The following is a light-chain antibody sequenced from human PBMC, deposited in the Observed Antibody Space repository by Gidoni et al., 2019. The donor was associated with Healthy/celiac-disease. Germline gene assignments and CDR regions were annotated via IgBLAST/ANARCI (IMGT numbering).Light chain of an antibody. Sequence: QSVLTQPRSPSGTSGQRVTISCSGSSSNIGSNYVYWYQQLPGTAPKLLIYRNNQRPSGVPDRFSGSKSGTSASLAISGLRSEDEADYYCAAWDDSLSVVYVFGTGTKVTVL. J-gene: IGLJ1*01. V-gene: IGLV1-47*01. CDR1: SSNIGSNY. CDR2: RNN. CDR3: AAWDDSLSVVYV.